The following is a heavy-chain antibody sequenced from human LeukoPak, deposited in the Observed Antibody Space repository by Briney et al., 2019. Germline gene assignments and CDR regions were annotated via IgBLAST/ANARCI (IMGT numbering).Heavy chain of an antibody. Sequence: GGALEISCKGSGSRFTSYWIGWGRQVPGKGLEGMGIIYPGDSDTRYSPSFQGQVTISADKSISTAYLQWSSLKASDTAMYYCARSRNWFDPWGQGTLVTVSS. CDR1: GSRFTSYW. CDR2: IYPGDSDT. J-gene: IGHJ5*02. CDR3: ARSRNWFDP. V-gene: IGHV5-51*01.